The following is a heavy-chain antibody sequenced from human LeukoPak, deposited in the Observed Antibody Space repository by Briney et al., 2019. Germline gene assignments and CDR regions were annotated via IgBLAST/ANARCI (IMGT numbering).Heavy chain of an antibody. Sequence: PSETLSLTCTVSGGSISSYYWSWIRQPAGKGLEWIGRIYTSGSTNYNPSLKSRVTMSVDTSKNQFSLKLSSVTAADTAVYYCARDSFRIVGATPYYYYMDVWGKGTTVTISS. D-gene: IGHD1-26*01. V-gene: IGHV4-4*07. CDR3: ARDSFRIVGATPYYYYMDV. CDR1: GGSISSYY. J-gene: IGHJ6*03. CDR2: IYTSGST.